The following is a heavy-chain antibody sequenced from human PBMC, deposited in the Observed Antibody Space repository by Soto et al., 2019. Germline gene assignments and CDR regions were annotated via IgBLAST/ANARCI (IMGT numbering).Heavy chain of an antibody. CDR1: GGSISSYY. CDR3: ARGLVGYSYGGGWFDP. V-gene: IGHV4-59*01. CDR2: IYYSGST. Sequence: PSETLSLTCTVSGGSISSYYWSWIRQPPGKGLEWIGYIYYSGSTNYNPSLKSRVTISVDTSKNQFSLKLSSVTAADTAVYYCARGLVGYSYGGGWFDPWGQGTLVTVSS. D-gene: IGHD5-18*01. J-gene: IGHJ5*02.